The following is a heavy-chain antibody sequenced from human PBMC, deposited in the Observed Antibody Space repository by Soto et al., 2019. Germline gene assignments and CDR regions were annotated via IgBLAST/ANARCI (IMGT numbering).Heavy chain of an antibody. CDR2: IYYSGST. J-gene: IGHJ4*02. D-gene: IGHD3-22*01. Sequence: SETLSLTCTVSGRSFSFYYWTWIRQPPGRGLEWIAYIYYSGSTNYNPSLKSRVTISVDTSKNQFSLKLSSVTAADTAVYYCARVIEGSGSYYSDYWGQGTKVTVSS. V-gene: IGHV4-59*01. CDR3: ARVIEGSGSYYSDY. CDR1: GRSFSFYY.